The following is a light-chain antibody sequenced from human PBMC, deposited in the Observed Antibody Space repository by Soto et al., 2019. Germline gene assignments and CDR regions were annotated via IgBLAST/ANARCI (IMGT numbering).Light chain of an antibody. V-gene: IGLV2-14*01. Sequence: QSALTQPASVSGSPGQSITISCTGTSSDVGSYNFVSWYQQHPGKAPKLIIYEVSNRPSGISNRFSGSKSDNTASLTISGLQDEDEADYYCSSYTSSATSVFGIGTKLTVL. CDR3: SSYTSSATSV. CDR2: EVS. CDR1: SSDVGSYNF. J-gene: IGLJ1*01.